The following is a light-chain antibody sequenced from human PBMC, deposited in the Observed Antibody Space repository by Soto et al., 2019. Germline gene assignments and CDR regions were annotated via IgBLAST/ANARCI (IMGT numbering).Light chain of an antibody. V-gene: IGLV2-11*01. Sequence: QSALTQPRSVSGSPGQSVTISCTGTSSDVGGYDYVSWFQHHPGKVPKLMIYDVNKRLSGVPGRFSGSKSGNTASLTISGLQAEDEADYYCCSYAGSYTVVFGGGTKLTVL. CDR2: DVN. J-gene: IGLJ3*02. CDR1: SSDVGGYDY. CDR3: CSYAGSYTVV.